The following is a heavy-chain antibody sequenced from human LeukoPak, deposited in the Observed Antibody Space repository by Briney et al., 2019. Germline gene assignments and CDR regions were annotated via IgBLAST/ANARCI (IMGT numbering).Heavy chain of an antibody. CDR3: ASARLYDSSGYYQPFDY. V-gene: IGHV4-4*07. Sequence: SETLSLTCTVSGGSISSFYWSWIRQPAGKGLEWIGRIYTSGSTNYNPSLMSRVSMSVDTSKNQFSLKLSSVTAADTAVYYCASARLYDSSGYYQPFDYWGQGTLVTVSS. J-gene: IGHJ4*02. D-gene: IGHD3-22*01. CDR1: GGSISSFY. CDR2: IYTSGST.